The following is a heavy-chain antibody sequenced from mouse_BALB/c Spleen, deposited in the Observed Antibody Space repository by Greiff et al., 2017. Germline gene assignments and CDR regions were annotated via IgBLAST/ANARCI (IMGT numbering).Heavy chain of an antibody. J-gene: IGHJ4*01. V-gene: IGHV1-4*01. Sequence: VQLQQSGAELARPGASVKMSCKASGYTFTSYTMHWVKQRPGQGLEWIGYINPSSGYTTYNQKFKDKATLTADKSSSTAYMQLSSLTSEDSAVYYCARSDGYYVPMDCWGQGTSVTVSS. CDR3: ARSDGYYVPMDC. D-gene: IGHD2-3*01. CDR2: INPSSGYT. CDR1: GYTFTSYT.